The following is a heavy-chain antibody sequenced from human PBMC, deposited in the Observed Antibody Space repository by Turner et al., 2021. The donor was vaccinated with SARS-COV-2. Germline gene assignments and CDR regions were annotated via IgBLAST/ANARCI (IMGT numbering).Heavy chain of an antibody. D-gene: IGHD2-2*01. J-gene: IGHJ6*02. V-gene: IGHV3-21*01. Sequence: EVQLVESGGGLVKPGGSLRLSCAASGFTFSSCSMNWVRQASGKGLELVSASSYSSTYRYYADSVKGRFTISRDNAKNSLYLQMNSLRAEDTAVYYCARDHRPVVVPAAKRAGSYYYGMDVWGQGTTVTVSS. CDR2: SSYSSTYR. CDR1: GFTFSSCS. CDR3: ARDHRPVVVPAAKRAGSYYYGMDV.